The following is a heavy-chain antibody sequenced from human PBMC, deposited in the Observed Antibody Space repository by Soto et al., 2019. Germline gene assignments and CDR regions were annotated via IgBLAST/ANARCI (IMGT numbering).Heavy chain of an antibody. CDR3: ARVVHYYGSGSYYGPYFDY. CDR2: ISAYNGNK. CDR1: GYSFTSYG. D-gene: IGHD3-10*01. Sequence: ASVKVSCKASGYSFTSYGISWVRQAPGQGLEWMGWISAYNGNKKYAQKLQGRVTMTTDTSTSTAYMELRSLRSDDTAVYYCARVVHYYGSGSYYGPYFDYWGQGTLVTVSS. V-gene: IGHV1-18*01. J-gene: IGHJ4*02.